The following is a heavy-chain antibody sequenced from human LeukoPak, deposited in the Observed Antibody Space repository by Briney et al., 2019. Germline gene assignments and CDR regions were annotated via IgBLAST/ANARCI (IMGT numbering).Heavy chain of an antibody. J-gene: IGHJ6*03. CDR3: ARSGLGDFWSGYYADYYYYMDV. D-gene: IGHD3-3*01. CDR2: IYPGDSDT. Sequence: GASLKISSKGSGYSFTSYWIGWVRQMQGKGLERMGIIYPGDSDTRYSPSFQGQVTISADKSISTAYLQWSSLKASDTAMYYCARSGLGDFWSGYYADYYYYMDVWGKGTTVTVSS. V-gene: IGHV5-51*01. CDR1: GYSFTSYW.